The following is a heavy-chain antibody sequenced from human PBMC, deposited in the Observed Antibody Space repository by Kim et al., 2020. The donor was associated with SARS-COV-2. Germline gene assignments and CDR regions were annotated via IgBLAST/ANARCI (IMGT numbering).Heavy chain of an antibody. CDR3: TKAVYSHGLFEF. V-gene: IGHV3-23*01. J-gene: IGHJ4*02. Sequence: GGSLRLSCAASGFPFSGYGMSWVRQAPGKGLQWVSTISNNVGETFYADSVKGRFTISRDNSKNTLYLQMNSLRADDTAVYYCTKAVYSHGLFEFWGQGSLVTVSS. CDR1: GFPFSGYG. CDR2: ISNNVGET. D-gene: IGHD3-10*01.